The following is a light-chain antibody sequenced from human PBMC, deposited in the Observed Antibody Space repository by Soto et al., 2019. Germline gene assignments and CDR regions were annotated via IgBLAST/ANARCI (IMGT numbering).Light chain of an antibody. CDR1: QSVLHSSNTNNY. V-gene: IGKV4-1*01. CDR2: WAS. J-gene: IGKJ4*01. Sequence: DIVMTQSPDSLAVSLGERATINCKSSQSVLHSSNTNNYLAWYQKKPGQPPKLLIYWASTRESGVPDRFSGSGSGTDFTLTISSLRPEDVAVYYCQQYYSAPLAFGGGTRVEI. CDR3: QQYYSAPLA.